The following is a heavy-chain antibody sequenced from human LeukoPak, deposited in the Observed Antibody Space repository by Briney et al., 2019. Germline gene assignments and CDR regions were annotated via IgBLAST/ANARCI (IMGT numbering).Heavy chain of an antibody. D-gene: IGHD4-11*01. CDR1: GYTFTIYD. CDR2: MNPNSGNT. CDR3: ARWSLVATTVTYYYGMDV. Sequence: ASVKVSCKASGYTFTIYDINWVRQATGQGLEWMGWMNPNSGNTGYAQKFQGRVTMTRNTSISTAYMELSSLRSEDTAVYYCARWSLVATTVTYYYGMDVWGQGTTVTVSS. V-gene: IGHV1-8*01. J-gene: IGHJ6*02.